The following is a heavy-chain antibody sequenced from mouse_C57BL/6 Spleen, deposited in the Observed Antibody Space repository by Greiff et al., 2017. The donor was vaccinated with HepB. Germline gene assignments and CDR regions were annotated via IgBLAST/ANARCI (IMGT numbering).Heavy chain of an antibody. D-gene: IGHD2-2*01. CDR2: IYPSDSET. J-gene: IGHJ4*01. CDR3: ARSWLRDAMDY. Sequence: QVQLQQPGAELVRPGSSVKLSCKASGYTFTSYWMDWVKQRPGQGLEWIGNIYPSDSETHYNQKFKDKATLTVDKSSSTAYMQLSSLTSEYSAVYYCARSWLRDAMDYWGQGTSVTVSS. CDR1: GYTFTSYW. V-gene: IGHV1-61*01.